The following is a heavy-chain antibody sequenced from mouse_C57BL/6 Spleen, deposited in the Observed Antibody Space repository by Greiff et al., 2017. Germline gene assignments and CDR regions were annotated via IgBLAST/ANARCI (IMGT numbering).Heavy chain of an antibody. Sequence: QVQLQQPGAELVKPGASVKLSCKASGYTFTSYWMHWVKQRPGQGLEWIGMIHPNSGSTNYNEKFKSKATLTVDKSSSTAYMQLSSLTSEDSAVYDCARGEGYDYDGDFAYWGQGTLVTVSA. CDR1: GYTFTSYW. D-gene: IGHD2-4*01. V-gene: IGHV1-64*01. CDR2: IHPNSGST. CDR3: ARGEGYDYDGDFAY. J-gene: IGHJ3*01.